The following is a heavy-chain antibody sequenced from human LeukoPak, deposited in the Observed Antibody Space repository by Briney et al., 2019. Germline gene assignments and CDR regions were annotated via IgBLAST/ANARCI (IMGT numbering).Heavy chain of an antibody. CDR2: ISSSSSYI. CDR1: GFTFSSYS. D-gene: IGHD6-19*01. Sequence: GGSLRLSCAASGFTFSSYSMNWVRQAPGKGLEWVSSISSSSSYIYYADSVKGRFTISRDNAKNSLYLQMNSLRAEDTAVYYCAREGGGRYQEQNFDYWGQGTLVTVSS. CDR3: AREGGGRYQEQNFDY. V-gene: IGHV3-21*01. J-gene: IGHJ4*02.